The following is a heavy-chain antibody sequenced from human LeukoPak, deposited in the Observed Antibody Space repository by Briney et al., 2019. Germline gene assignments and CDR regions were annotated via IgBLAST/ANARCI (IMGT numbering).Heavy chain of an antibody. J-gene: IGHJ6*02. CDR3: ARRDLGYCSSTSCFAGGAYHYGMDV. Sequence: PSETLSLTCAVYGGSFSGYYWSWIRQPPGKGLEWIGEINHSGSTNYNPSLKSRVTISVDTSKNQFSLKLSSVTAADTAVYYCARRDLGYCSSTSCFAGGAYHYGMDVWGQGTTVTVSS. CDR2: INHSGST. V-gene: IGHV4-34*01. D-gene: IGHD2-2*01. CDR1: GGSFSGYY.